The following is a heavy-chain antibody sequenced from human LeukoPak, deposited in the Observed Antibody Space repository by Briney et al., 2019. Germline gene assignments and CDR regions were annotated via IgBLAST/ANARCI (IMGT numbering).Heavy chain of an antibody. J-gene: IGHJ3*02. CDR3: ASNSYGYAHDAFDI. Sequence: SETLSLTCTVSGGSISSYYWSWIRQPPGKGPEWIGYIYYSGSTNYNPSLKSRVTISVDTSKNQFSLKLSSVTAADTAVYYCASNSYGYAHDAFDIWGQGTMVTVSS. D-gene: IGHD5-18*01. CDR2: IYYSGST. CDR1: GGSISSYY. V-gene: IGHV4-59*01.